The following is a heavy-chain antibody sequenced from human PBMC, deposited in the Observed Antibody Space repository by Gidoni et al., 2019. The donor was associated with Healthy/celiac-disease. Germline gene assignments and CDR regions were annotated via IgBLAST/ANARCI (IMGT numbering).Heavy chain of an antibody. CDR1: GFTFSSYS. J-gene: IGHJ5*02. CDR2: ISSSSSYI. D-gene: IGHD3-10*01. V-gene: IGHV3-21*01. CDR3: ARVPLYGSGSVYWFDP. Sequence: EVQLVESGGGLVTPGGSLRLSCAASGFTFSSYSMNWVRQAPGKGLEWVSSISSSSSYIYYADAVKGRFTISRDNAKNSLYLQMNSLRAEDTAVYYCARVPLYGSGSVYWFDPWGQGTLVTVSS.